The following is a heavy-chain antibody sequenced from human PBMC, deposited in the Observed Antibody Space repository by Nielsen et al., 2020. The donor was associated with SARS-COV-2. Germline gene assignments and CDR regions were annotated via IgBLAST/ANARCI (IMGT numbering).Heavy chain of an antibody. J-gene: IGHJ4*02. D-gene: IGHD3-10*01. V-gene: IGHV3-13*01. Sequence: GGSLRLSCAASGFTFSSYDMHWVRQATGKGLEWVSAIGTAGDTYYPGSVKGRFTISRDNAKNTLYLQMNSLRAEDTAVYYCARAPPGFGELPFDYWGQGTLVTVSS. CDR3: ARAPPGFGELPFDY. CDR2: IGTAGDT. CDR1: GFTFSSYD.